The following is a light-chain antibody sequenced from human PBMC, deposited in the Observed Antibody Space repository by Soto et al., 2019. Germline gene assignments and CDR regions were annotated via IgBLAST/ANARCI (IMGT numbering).Light chain of an antibody. Sequence: DIQMTQSPSSLSASVGDRVTITCQASQDISNYLNWYQQKPGKAPKLLIYDASNLETGVPSRFSGSGSGTDFTFTISSLQPEDIAIYYCQQYDNPPYTFGQGTKLEIK. V-gene: IGKV1-33*01. CDR3: QQYDNPPYT. J-gene: IGKJ2*01. CDR2: DAS. CDR1: QDISNY.